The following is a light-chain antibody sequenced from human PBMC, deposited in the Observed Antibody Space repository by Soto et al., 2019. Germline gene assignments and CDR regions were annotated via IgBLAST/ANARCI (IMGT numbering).Light chain of an antibody. J-gene: IGKJ3*01. CDR3: QQYGSSPFT. CDR2: GAS. V-gene: IGKV3-20*01. Sequence: EIVLTQSPGTLSLSPGERATLSCRASQSVNSSYLAWYQQKPGQAPRLLIYGASSRATGIPDRFSGSGSGTDFTLTISRLEAEDFAVYYCQQYGSSPFTFGPGTKVYIK. CDR1: QSVNSSY.